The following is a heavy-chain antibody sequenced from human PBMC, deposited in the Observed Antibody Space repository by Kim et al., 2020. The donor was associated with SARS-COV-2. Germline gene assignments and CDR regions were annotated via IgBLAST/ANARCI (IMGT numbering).Heavy chain of an antibody. V-gene: IGHV4-39*01. Sequence: SETLSLTCTVSGGSISSSSYYWGWIRQPPGKGLVWIGSIYYSGSTYYNPSLKSRVTISVDTSKNQFSLKLSSVPAADTAVYYCARIAGELWFGELLHRPPFDYWGPGTLVTVSS. CDR2: IYYSGST. D-gene: IGHD3-10*01. CDR3: ARIAGELWFGELLHRPPFDY. CDR1: GGSISSSSYY. J-gene: IGHJ4*02.